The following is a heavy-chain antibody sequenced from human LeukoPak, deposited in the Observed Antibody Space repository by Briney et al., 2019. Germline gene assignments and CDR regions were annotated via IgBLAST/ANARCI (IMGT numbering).Heavy chain of an antibody. J-gene: IGHJ4*02. CDR2: IYYSKNT. CDR1: GGSISSSSAY. Sequence: SETLSLTCTVSGGSISSSSAYWGWIRQPPGKGLEWIGSIYYSKNTYYNPSLKSRVTISADTYKNQFSLTLGSVSATDTAVCYCVSPRGFSYGYFDYWGQGALVTVSS. D-gene: IGHD5-18*01. CDR3: VSPRGFSYGYFDY. V-gene: IGHV4-39*01.